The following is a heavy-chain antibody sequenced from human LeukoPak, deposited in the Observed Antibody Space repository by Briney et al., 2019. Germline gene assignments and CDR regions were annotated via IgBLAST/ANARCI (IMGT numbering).Heavy chain of an antibody. Sequence: PSETLSLTCTVSGGSISSYYWSWIRQPAGKGLEWIGRIYTSGSTKYNPSLKSRVTISVDTSKNQFSLKLSSVTAADTAVYYCARDARAPGGGGWFDPLGQGTLVTVSS. D-gene: IGHD3-16*01. CDR3: ARDARAPGGGGWFDP. CDR1: GGSISSYY. V-gene: IGHV4-4*07. CDR2: IYTSGST. J-gene: IGHJ5*02.